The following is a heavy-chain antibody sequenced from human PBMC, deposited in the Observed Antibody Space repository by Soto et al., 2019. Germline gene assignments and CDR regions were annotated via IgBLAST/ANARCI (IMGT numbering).Heavy chain of an antibody. V-gene: IGHV1-18*01. CDR3: ARNSQRITIFGVVAPPWFDP. CDR2: ISAYNGNT. D-gene: IGHD3-3*01. Sequence: ASVKVSCKASGYTFTSYGISWVRQAPGQGLEWMGWISAYNGNTNYAQKLQGRVTMTTDTSTSTAYMELRSLGSDDTAVYYCARNSQRITIFGVVAPPWFDPWGQGTLVTVSS. J-gene: IGHJ5*02. CDR1: GYTFTSYG.